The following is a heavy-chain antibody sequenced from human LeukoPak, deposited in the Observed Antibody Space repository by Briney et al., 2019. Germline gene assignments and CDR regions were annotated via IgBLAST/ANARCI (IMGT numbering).Heavy chain of an antibody. D-gene: IGHD1-26*01. J-gene: IGHJ4*02. CDR1: GGTFSRFT. CDR3: ARGQKGGTPKPRPRKYYFDY. V-gene: IGHV1-69*05. CDR2: ITPIFGTA. Sequence: SVKVSCKASGGTFSRFTISWVRQAPGQGFEWMGGITPIFGTANFAQKFQGRVTMTRNTSISTAYMELSSLRSEDTAVYYCARGQKGGTPKPRPRKYYFDYWGQGTLVTVSS.